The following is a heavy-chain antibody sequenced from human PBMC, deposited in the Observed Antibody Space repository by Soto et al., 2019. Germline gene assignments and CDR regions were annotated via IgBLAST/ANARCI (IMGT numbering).Heavy chain of an antibody. CDR2: IYYSGST. CDR1: GGSISSSSYY. V-gene: IGHV4-39*01. CDR3: ARQQYYDILTGYYPEHDFDY. Sequence: SETLSLTCTVSGGSISSSSYYWGWIRQPPGKGLEWIGSIYYSGSTYYNPSLKSRVTISVDTSKNQFSLKLSSVTAADTAVYYCARQQYYDILTGYYPEHDFDYWGQGILVTVSS. D-gene: IGHD3-9*01. J-gene: IGHJ4*02.